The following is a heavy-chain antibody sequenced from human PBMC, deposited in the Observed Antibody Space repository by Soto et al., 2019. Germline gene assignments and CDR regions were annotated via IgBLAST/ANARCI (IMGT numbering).Heavy chain of an antibody. Sequence: QVQLVQSGAEVKKPGASVKVSCKASGYTFTSYGISWVRQAPGQGLEWMGWISAYNGNTNYAQKLQGRVTMTTDTSASKAYMELRSLRSDDTAVYYCARGSHDSSGYYQRYYYYGMDVWGQGTTVTVSS. CDR2: ISAYNGNT. D-gene: IGHD3-22*01. CDR3: ARGSHDSSGYYQRYYYYGMDV. V-gene: IGHV1-18*01. CDR1: GYTFTSYG. J-gene: IGHJ6*02.